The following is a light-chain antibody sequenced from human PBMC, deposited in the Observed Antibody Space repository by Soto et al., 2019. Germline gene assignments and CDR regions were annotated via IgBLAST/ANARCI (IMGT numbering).Light chain of an antibody. CDR3: QQGDSFPLT. CDR1: QGIGSW. J-gene: IGKJ4*01. V-gene: IGKV1-12*01. CDR2: AAS. Sequence: DIQMTQSPSSVSASVGDRVTITCRASQGIGSWLAWFQQKPGEAPRLLIYAASSLHSGVPSRFSGSGSGTAFTLTITSLQPEDFATYYCQQGDSFPLTVGGGTKVEIK.